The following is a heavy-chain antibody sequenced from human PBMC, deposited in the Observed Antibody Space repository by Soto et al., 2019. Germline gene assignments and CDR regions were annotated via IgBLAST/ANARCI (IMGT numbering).Heavy chain of an antibody. D-gene: IGHD1-26*01. J-gene: IGHJ6*02. CDR2: IRSKANGYAT. CDR3: TRNLGAQYGFDV. Sequence: GGSLRLSCAASGFPFSGSIIHWVRQASGKGLEWVGRIRSKANGYATAYGGSVKGRFTITRDDSQNTAYLQMDSLKTEDTAVYYCTRNLGAQYGFDVWGQGTTVTVSS. V-gene: IGHV3-73*01. CDR1: GFPFSGSI.